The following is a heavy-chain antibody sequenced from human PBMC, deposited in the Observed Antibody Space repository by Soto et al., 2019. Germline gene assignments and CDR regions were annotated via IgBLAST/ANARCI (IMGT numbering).Heavy chain of an antibody. CDR3: ARGLIAVAGTSNFDY. D-gene: IGHD6-19*01. Sequence: QVQLQESGPGLVKPSETLSLTCTVSGGSISSYYWSWIRQPPGKGLEWIGYIYYSGSTNYNPSLKSRVTISVDTSKNQFSLKLSSVTAADTAVYYCARGLIAVAGTSNFDYWGQGTLVTVSS. CDR1: GGSISSYY. V-gene: IGHV4-59*01. CDR2: IYYSGST. J-gene: IGHJ4*02.